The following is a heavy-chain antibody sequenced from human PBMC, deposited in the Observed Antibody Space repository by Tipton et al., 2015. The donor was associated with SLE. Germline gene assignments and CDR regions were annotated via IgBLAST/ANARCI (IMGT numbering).Heavy chain of an antibody. Sequence: TLSLTCAVSSGSISSSDWWRWVRQPPGKGLEWIGEIYRSGSATYNPSLKSRVTISMDKSKDQFSLNLASVTPADTAVYYCATARAGCSRNSCYLDDLGPGTLVTVSS. CDR2: IYRSGSA. CDR3: ATARAGCSRNSCYLDD. CDR1: SGSISSSDW. J-gene: IGHJ4*02. D-gene: IGHD2-2*01. V-gene: IGHV4-4*02.